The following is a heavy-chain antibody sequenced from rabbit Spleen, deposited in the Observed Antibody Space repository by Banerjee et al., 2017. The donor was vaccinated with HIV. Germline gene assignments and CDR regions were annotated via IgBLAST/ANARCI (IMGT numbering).Heavy chain of an antibody. Sequence: QEQLEESGGDLVQPEGSLTLTCTASGFSFSSSYYMCWVRQAPGKGLEWIACIYGGDGSSTAYANWAKGQFTISKTSSTTVPLQMTSLTAADTATYFCARDTGSSFSSYGMDLWGQGTLVTVS. CDR3: ARDTGSSFSSYGMDL. D-gene: IGHD8-1*01. V-gene: IGHV1S45*01. CDR1: GFSFSSSYY. J-gene: IGHJ6*01. CDR2: IYGGDGSST.